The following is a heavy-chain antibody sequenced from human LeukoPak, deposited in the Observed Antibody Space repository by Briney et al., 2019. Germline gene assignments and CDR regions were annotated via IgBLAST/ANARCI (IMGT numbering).Heavy chain of an antibody. D-gene: IGHD6-13*01. J-gene: IGHJ6*03. Sequence: GASVKVSCKASGYTLTGYYMHWVRQAPGQGLEWMGWINPNSGGTNYAQKFQGRVTMTRDTSISTAYMELSRPRSDDTAVYYCARAGYSSYFHNYYMDVWGKGTTVTVSS. CDR3: ARAGYSSYFHNYYMDV. CDR2: INPNSGGT. CDR1: GYTLTGYY. V-gene: IGHV1-2*02.